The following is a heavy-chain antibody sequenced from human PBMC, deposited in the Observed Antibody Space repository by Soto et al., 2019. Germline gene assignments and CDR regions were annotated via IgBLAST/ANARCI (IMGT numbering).Heavy chain of an antibody. CDR1: GGSISSGDYY. CDR3: ARTTILSYYYYYGMDV. D-gene: IGHD1-26*01. CDR2: IYYSGST. V-gene: IGHV4-30-4*01. Sequence: SLTCTVSGGSISSGDYYWSWIRQPPGKGLEWIGYIYYSGSTYYNPSLKSRVTISVDTSKNQFSLKLSSVTAADTAVYYCARTTILSYYYYYGMDVWGQGTTVTVSS. J-gene: IGHJ6*02.